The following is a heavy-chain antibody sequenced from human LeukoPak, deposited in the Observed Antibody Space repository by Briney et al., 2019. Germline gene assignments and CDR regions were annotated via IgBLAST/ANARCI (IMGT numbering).Heavy chain of an antibody. CDR3: ARVGVARAFDI. Sequence: GGSLRLSCAASGFTFSGYAMHWVRQAPGKGLEYVSAITNNGGSTYYADSVEGRFTISRDNSKNTLYLQMGSLRAEDMAVYHCARVGVARAFDIWGQGTMVTVSS. V-gene: IGHV3-64*02. CDR1: GFTFSGYA. J-gene: IGHJ3*02. CDR2: ITNNGGST.